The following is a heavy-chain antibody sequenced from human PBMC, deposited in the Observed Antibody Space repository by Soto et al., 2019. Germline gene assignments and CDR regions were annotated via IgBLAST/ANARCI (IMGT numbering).Heavy chain of an antibody. CDR3: ASARLLYDSSGYYSTTYFDY. CDR2: IYYSGST. CDR1: GGSISSYY. D-gene: IGHD3-22*01. J-gene: IGHJ4*02. V-gene: IGHV4-59*01. Sequence: SETLSLSCTVSGGSISSYYWSWIRQPPGKGLEWIGYIYYSGSTNYNPSLKSRVTISVDTSKNQFSLKLSSVTAADTAVYYCASARLLYDSSGYYSTTYFDYWGQGTLVTVSS.